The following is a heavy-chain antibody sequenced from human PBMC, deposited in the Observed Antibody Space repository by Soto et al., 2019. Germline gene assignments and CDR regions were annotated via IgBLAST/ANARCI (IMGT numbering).Heavy chain of an antibody. CDR1: GYTFTSHP. J-gene: IGHJ6*02. CDR3: TTWFGEFFFHMDV. D-gene: IGHD3-10*01. Sequence: ASVKVSCKASGYTFTSHPIHWARQAPGQSLEWMGWINAGNGNTKYSQKLQGRVTITMETSASTAYMELSSLRSEDTAVYYCTTWFGEFFFHMDVWGQGTTVTVSS. V-gene: IGHV1-3*01. CDR2: INAGNGNT.